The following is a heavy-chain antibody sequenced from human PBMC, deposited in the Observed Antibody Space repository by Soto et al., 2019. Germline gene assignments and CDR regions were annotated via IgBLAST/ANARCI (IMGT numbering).Heavy chain of an antibody. V-gene: IGHV3-23*01. J-gene: IGHJ5*02. CDR1: GFTFSNYA. CDR2: ISGSGDKI. Sequence: EVQLLESGGGLVQPGGSLRLSCAASGFTFSNYAMSWVRQAPGKGLEWVSSISGSGDKINYADSVKGRFSISRDNSKNTLDLQMNSLGAEDTALYYCAKSAVAVSATPWFDPWGQGTLVTVSS. CDR3: AKSAVAVSATPWFDP. D-gene: IGHD2-15*01.